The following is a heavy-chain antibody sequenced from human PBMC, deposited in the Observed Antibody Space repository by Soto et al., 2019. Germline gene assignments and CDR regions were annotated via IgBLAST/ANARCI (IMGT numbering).Heavy chain of an antibody. D-gene: IGHD3-22*01. CDR1: GFSLSTSGVG. Sequence: SGPTLVNPTQTLTLTCTFSGFSLSTSGVGVGWIRQPPGKALEWLALIYWDDDKRYSPSLKSRLTITKDTSKNQVVLTMTNMDPVDTATYYCAHRPLSYDSSGYPPGWFDPWGQGTLVTVSS. V-gene: IGHV2-5*02. J-gene: IGHJ5*02. CDR3: AHRPLSYDSSGYPPGWFDP. CDR2: IYWDDDK.